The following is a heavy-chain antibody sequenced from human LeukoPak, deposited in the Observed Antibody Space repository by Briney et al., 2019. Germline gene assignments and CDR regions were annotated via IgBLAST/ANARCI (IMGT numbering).Heavy chain of an antibody. CDR1: GYTFSDYW. Sequence: GGSLRLSCIGSGYTFSDYWIHWVRQAPGKGLEWVASINHNGNVNCYVDSVKGRFTISRDNAKNSLYLQMSNLRAEDTAAYFCARGGGLDVWGQGATVTVSS. CDR2: INHNGNVN. CDR3: ARGGGLDV. D-gene: IGHD3-16*01. V-gene: IGHV3-7*03. J-gene: IGHJ6*02.